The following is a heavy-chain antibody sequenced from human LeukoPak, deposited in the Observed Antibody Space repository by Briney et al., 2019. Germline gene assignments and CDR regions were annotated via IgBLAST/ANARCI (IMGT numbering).Heavy chain of an antibody. D-gene: IGHD2-15*01. CDR3: ARGPGLGYCSGGRFYPHIPTLINWFDP. J-gene: IGHJ5*02. CDR2: IIPIFGTA. CDR1: GGTFSSYA. V-gene: IGHV1-69*01. Sequence: SVKLSCKASGGTFSSYAISWVRQAPGHGLEWMGGIIPIFGTANYAQKFQGRVTITADESTSTAYMELSSLRSEDTAVYYCARGPGLGYCSGGRFYPHIPTLINWFDPWRQGTLVTVSS.